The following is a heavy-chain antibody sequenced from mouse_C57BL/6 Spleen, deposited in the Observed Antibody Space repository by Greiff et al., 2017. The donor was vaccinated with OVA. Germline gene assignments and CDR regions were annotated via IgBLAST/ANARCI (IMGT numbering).Heavy chain of an antibody. D-gene: IGHD3-2*02. CDR2: INPNNGGT. CDR3: AREEDSSGPFDY. CDR1: GYTFTDYN. J-gene: IGHJ2*01. Sequence: VQLQQSGPELVKPGASVKMSCKASGYTFTDYNMHWVKQSHGKSLEWIGYINPNNGGTSYNQKFKGKATLTVNKSSSTAYMELRSLTSEDSAVYYCAREEDSSGPFDYWGQGTTLTVSS. V-gene: IGHV1-22*01.